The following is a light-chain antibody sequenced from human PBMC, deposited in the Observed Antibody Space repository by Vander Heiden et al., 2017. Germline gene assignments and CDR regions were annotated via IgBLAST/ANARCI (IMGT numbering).Light chain of an antibody. CDR1: QSLLHSNGYNY. CDR2: LGS. CDR3: MQALQTPST. Sequence: DIVMTQSPLSLPVTPGEPASISCRSSQSLLHSNGYNYLDWYLQKPGQSPQLLIYLGSNRASGVPDRFSGSGSGTDFTLKISRVEAEDVGVYYCMQALQTPSTFAPEIKVGIK. J-gene: IGKJ3*01. V-gene: IGKV2-28*01.